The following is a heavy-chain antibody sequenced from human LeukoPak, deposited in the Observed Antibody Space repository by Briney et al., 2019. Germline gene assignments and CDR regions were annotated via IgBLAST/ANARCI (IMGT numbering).Heavy chain of an antibody. CDR1: GFTFSSYG. D-gene: IGHD3-22*01. V-gene: IGHV3-30*18. CDR2: ISYDGSNK. J-gene: IGHJ3*02. CDR3: AKDMEMYYYDSSGYYPYDAFDI. Sequence: GGSLRLSCAASGFTFSSYGMHWVRQAPGKGLEWVAVISYDGSNKYYADSVKGRFTISRGNSKNTLYLQMNSLRAEDTAVYYCAKDMEMYYYDSSGYYPYDAFDIWGQGTMVTVSS.